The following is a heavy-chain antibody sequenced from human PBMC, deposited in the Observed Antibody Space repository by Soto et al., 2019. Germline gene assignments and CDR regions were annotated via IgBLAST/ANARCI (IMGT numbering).Heavy chain of an antibody. CDR1: GFSLTTSGVG. V-gene: IGHV2-5*02. Sequence: KESGPTLVKPTQTLTLTCTFSGFSLTTSGVGVGWIRQPPGKALEWLALIYWDDDKRYSPSLKKRLTITKDTSKNQVVLTMTNMDPVDTATYYCAHRRPAPGTWYFHHWGQGTLVTVSS. J-gene: IGHJ1*01. D-gene: IGHD6-13*01. CDR3: AHRRPAPGTWYFHH. CDR2: IYWDDDK.